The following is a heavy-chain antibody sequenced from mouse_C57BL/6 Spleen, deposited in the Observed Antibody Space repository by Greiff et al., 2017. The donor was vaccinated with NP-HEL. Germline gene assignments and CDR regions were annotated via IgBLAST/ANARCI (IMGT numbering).Heavy chain of an antibody. CDR2: ISYDGSN. V-gene: IGHV3-6*01. CDR3: ARDVGGGTGY. Sequence: EVQRVESGPGLVKPSQSLSLTCSVTGYSITSGYYWNWIRQFPGNKLEWMGYISYDGSNNYNPSLKNRISITRDTSKNQFFLKLNSVTTEDTATYYCARDVGGGTGYWGQGTTLTVSS. J-gene: IGHJ2*01. CDR1: GYSITSGYY. D-gene: IGHD3-3*01.